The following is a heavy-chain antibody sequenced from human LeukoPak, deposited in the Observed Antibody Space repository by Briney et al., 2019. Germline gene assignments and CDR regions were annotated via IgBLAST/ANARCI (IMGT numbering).Heavy chain of an antibody. Sequence: ASVKVSCKASGGTFSSYAISWVRQAPGQGLEWMGGIIPIFGTASYAQKFQGRVTITADESTSTAYMELSSLRSEDTAVYYCARDQGDYYDSSGYYWSAGTLLWGQGTLVTVSS. D-gene: IGHD3-22*01. CDR1: GGTFSSYA. CDR2: IIPIFGTA. V-gene: IGHV1-69*13. J-gene: IGHJ4*02. CDR3: ARDQGDYYDSSGYYWSAGTLL.